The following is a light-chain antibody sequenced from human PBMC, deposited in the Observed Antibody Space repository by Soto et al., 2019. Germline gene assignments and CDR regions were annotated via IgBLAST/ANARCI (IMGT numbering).Light chain of an antibody. V-gene: IGLV1-47*01. CDR2: RNN. Sequence: QAVVTQPPSASGTPGQRVTISCSGSSSNIGSIYVYWYQHLSGTAPKRLIYRNNQRPSGVPDRFSGSKSGTSASRAISWARSEDEDDYYCAALDYCRSGWVFGGGTKVTVL. CDR1: SSNIGSIY. CDR3: AALDYCRSGWV. J-gene: IGLJ3*02.